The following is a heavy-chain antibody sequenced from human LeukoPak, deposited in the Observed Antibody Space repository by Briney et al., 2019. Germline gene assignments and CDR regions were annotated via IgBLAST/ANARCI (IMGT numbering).Heavy chain of an antibody. D-gene: IGHD6-13*01. J-gene: IGHJ5*02. Sequence: ASVKVSCKASGYTVTSYGISWVRQAPGQGLEWMGWISAYNGNTNYAQKLQGRVTMTTDTSTSTAYMELRSLRSDDTAVYYCARVPIAAAGIGWFDPWGQGTLVTVSS. CDR3: ARVPIAAAGIGWFDP. V-gene: IGHV1-18*01. CDR2: ISAYNGNT. CDR1: GYTVTSYG.